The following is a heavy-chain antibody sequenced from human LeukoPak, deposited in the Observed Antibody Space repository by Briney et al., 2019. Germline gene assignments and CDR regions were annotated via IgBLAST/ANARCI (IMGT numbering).Heavy chain of an antibody. V-gene: IGHV3-23*01. J-gene: IGHJ4*02. Sequence: PGGSLRLSCAASGFSLRDYSMDWVRQAPGKGLEWVSAISGRDGRTYYTDSVKGRFTISRDNSKNTLYLQMNSLRAEDTAVYYCCTSPSFGSSWYQFNYWGQGALVTVSS. CDR3: CTSPSFGSSWYQFNY. D-gene: IGHD6-13*01. CDR1: GFSLRDYS. CDR2: ISGRDGRT.